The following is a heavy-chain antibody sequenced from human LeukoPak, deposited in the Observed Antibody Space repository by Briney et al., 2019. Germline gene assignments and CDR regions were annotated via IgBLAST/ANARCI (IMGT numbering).Heavy chain of an antibody. CDR3: ARGGRWLQFA. CDR2: INHSGRT. D-gene: IGHD5-24*01. J-gene: IGHJ4*02. CDR1: GGSFSGYY. V-gene: IGHV4-34*01. Sequence: SETLSLTCAVYGGSFSGYYWSWIRQPPGKGLEWIGEINHSGRTNYNPSLKSRVTISVDTSKKQFSLKLSSVTAADTAVYYCARGGRWLQFARGQGTLVTVSS.